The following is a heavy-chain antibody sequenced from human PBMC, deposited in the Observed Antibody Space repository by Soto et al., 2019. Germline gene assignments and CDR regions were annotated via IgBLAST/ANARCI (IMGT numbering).Heavy chain of an antibody. CDR1: GYTFNNYD. CDR3: TRAYGAETFDF. D-gene: IGHD3-10*01. CDR2: MNPNRGNT. Sequence: ASVKVSCKASGYTFNNYDINWVRQDPGHGLEWMGWMNPNRGNTGYAQNFRGTVTMTQNTAIGTAYMELSSLRSDDTATYYCTRAYGAETFDFWGQGTRGTVSS. V-gene: IGHV1-8*02. J-gene: IGHJ5*01.